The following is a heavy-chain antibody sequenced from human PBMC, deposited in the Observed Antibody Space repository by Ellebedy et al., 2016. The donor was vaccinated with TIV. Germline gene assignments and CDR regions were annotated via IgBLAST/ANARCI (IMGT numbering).Heavy chain of an antibody. CDR3: ARIYRSYYFDY. J-gene: IGHJ4*02. CDR2: ISDDGSDK. V-gene: IGHV3-30*03. Sequence: GESLKISCAASGFTFSSYWMSWVRQAPGKGLEWVAVISDDGSDKYYADSVKGRFTISRDNSKNTVYLQMNSLRAEDTAVYYCARIYRSYYFDYWGQGTLITVSS. CDR1: GFTFSSYW. D-gene: IGHD4-11*01.